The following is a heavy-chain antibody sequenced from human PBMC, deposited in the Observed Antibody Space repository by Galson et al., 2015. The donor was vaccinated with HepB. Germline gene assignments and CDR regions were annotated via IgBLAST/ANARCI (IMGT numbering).Heavy chain of an antibody. J-gene: IGHJ4*02. Sequence: SLRLSCAASGFTFSSYAMGWVRQAPGKGLEWVSAISGSGGSTYYADSVKGRFTISRDNFKNTLYLQMNSLRAEDTAVYYCAKSNPAYSSPPYYFDYWGQGTLVTVSS. CDR2: ISGSGGST. D-gene: IGHD6-13*01. CDR3: AKSNPAYSSPPYYFDY. V-gene: IGHV3-23*01. CDR1: GFTFSSYA.